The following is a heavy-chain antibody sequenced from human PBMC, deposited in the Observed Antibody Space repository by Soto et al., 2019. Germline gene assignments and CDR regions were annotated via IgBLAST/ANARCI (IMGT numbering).Heavy chain of an antibody. Sequence: EVQLVESGGGLVQPGRSLRLSCAASGFTFDDYAMHWVRHAPGKGLESVSGIRWNSGSIGYADSVMGRFTISRDNATNSLYLQMNSLRAEDPALYYCAKGGYNWNSYLNSGGQGTLVTVSS. CDR2: IRWNSGSI. J-gene: IGHJ5*01. V-gene: IGHV3-9*01. CDR1: GFTFDDYA. D-gene: IGHD1-7*01. CDR3: AKGGYNWNSYLNS.